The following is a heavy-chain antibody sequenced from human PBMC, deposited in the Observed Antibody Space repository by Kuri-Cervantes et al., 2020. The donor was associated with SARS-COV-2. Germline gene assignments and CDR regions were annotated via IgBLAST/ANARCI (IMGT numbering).Heavy chain of an antibody. CDR1: GGTSSSYA. CDR3: ARVEAYGDSYYYYYGMDV. J-gene: IGHJ6*02. CDR2: IIPIFGTA. Sequence: SVKVSCKASGGTSSSYAISWVRQAPGQGLEWMGGIIPIFGTANYAQKFQGRVTITADESTSTAYMELSSLRSEDTAVYYCARVEAYGDSYYYYYGMDVWGQGTTVTVSS. V-gene: IGHV1-69*13. D-gene: IGHD4-17*01.